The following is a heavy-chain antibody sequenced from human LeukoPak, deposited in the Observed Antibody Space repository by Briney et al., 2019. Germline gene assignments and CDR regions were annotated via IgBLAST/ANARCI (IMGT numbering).Heavy chain of an antibody. CDR3: VRDGDGYNFDN. V-gene: IGHV3-74*01. Sequence: GGSLRLSCAASGFTFSRYWMRWVRPAPGKGLVWVKHIKFDGSRTNYVDPVKGRFTISRDNTKSTLYMQMNSLTAEDTGVYYCVRDGDGYNFDNWGQGTLVTVSS. CDR1: GFTFSRYW. D-gene: IGHD5-24*01. J-gene: IGHJ4*02. CDR2: IKFDGSRT.